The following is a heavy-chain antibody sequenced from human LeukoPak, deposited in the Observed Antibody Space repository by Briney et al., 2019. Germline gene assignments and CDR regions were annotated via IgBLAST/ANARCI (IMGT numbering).Heavy chain of an antibody. CDR1: GFTFSSYE. CDR3: ARDNDRKDDS. CDR2: ISSSSSSYK. J-gene: IGHJ5*02. V-gene: IGHV3-21*01. Sequence: GGSLRLSCAASGFTFSSYEMNWVRQAPGKGLEWVSSISSSSSSYKYYSDSVKGRFTISRDNAKNSLYLQMNNLRVEDTAVYYCARDNDRKDDSWGQGTLVTVSS. D-gene: IGHD3-16*01.